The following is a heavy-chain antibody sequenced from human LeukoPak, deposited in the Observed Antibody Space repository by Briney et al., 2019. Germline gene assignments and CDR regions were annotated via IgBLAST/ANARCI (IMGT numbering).Heavy chain of an antibody. V-gene: IGHV4-4*07. J-gene: IGHJ5*02. D-gene: IGHD3-10*01. Sequence: KPSETLSLTCTVSGGSISSYYWSWIRQPAGKGLEWIGRIYTSGSTNYNPSLKSRVTISVDTSKNQFSLKLSSVTAADTAVYYCARWGHGSAGGWFDPWGQGTLVTVSS. CDR2: IYTSGST. CDR1: GGSISSYY. CDR3: ARWGHGSAGGWFDP.